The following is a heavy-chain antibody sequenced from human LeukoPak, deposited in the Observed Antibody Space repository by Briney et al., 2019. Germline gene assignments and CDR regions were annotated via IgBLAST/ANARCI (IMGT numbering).Heavy chain of an antibody. CDR1: GFTFSGNG. V-gene: IGHV3-33*01. D-gene: IGHD3-10*01. Sequence: PGGSLRLSCAASGFTFSGNGMHWVRQAPGKGLEWVAVIYYDGNNKYYADSVKGRFTISRDNPKNTLYLQMNSLRAEDTAVYYCARWGSGTYNAYDHYGMDVWGQGTTVTVSS. CDR2: IYYDGNNK. CDR3: ARWGSGTYNAYDHYGMDV. J-gene: IGHJ6*02.